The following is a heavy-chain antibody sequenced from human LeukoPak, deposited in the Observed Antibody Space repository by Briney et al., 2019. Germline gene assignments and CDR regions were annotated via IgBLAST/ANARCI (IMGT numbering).Heavy chain of an antibody. D-gene: IGHD6-19*01. CDR3: ARDSSGWFYYYYMDV. CDR1: GFTFSSYW. J-gene: IGHJ6*03. CDR2: IKQDGSEK. V-gene: IGHV3-7*01. Sequence: GGSLRLSCAASGFTFSSYWMSWVRQAPGKRLEWVANIKQDGSEKYYVDSVKGRFTISRDNAKNSLYLQMNSLRAEDTAVYYCARDSSGWFYYYYMDVWGKGTTVTVSS.